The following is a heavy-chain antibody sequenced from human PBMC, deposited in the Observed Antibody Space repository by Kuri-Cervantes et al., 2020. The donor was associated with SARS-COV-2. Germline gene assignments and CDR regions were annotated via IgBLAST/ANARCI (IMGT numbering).Heavy chain of an antibody. Sequence: ASVKVSCKAPGYTFTSYGITWVRQAPGQGLEWMGWISAYNGNTNYAQRLQGRVTMTTDTSTSTAYMELRSLRSDDTAVYYCARVRKITGTTPDYWGQGTLVTVSS. V-gene: IGHV1-18*04. CDR3: ARVRKITGTTPDY. CDR1: GYTFTSYG. D-gene: IGHD1-7*01. J-gene: IGHJ4*02. CDR2: ISAYNGNT.